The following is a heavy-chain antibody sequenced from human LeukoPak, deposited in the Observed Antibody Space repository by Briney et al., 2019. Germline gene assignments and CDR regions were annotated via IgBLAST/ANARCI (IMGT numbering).Heavy chain of an antibody. J-gene: IGHJ4*02. CDR3: ARHYGPLDF. D-gene: IGHD3-16*01. CDR1: GGSINNYY. Sequence: TASETLSLXCIVSGGSINNYYWSWIRQPPGKGLEWIGYIYYSGTTNYNPSLRSRVTISVDRSKNQFSLKLTSVTAADTAVYYCARHYGPLDFWGQGTLVTVSS. CDR2: IYYSGTT. V-gene: IGHV4-59*01.